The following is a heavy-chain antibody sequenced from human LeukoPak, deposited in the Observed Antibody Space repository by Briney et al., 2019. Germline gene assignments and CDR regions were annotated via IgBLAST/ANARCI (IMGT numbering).Heavy chain of an antibody. CDR2: ISSGRSTI. V-gene: IGHV3-48*02. CDR3: ARDLSNYYDSSGP. Sequence: GGSLRLSCAASGFTFSSYSMNWVRQAPGKGLEWVSYISSGRSTIYYADSVKGRFTISRDNAKNSLYLQMNSLRDEDTAVYYCARDLSNYYDSSGPWGQGTLVTVSS. D-gene: IGHD3-22*01. CDR1: GFTFSSYS. J-gene: IGHJ5*02.